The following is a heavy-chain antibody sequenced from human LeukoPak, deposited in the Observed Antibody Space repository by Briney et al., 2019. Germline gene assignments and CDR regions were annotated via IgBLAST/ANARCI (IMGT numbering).Heavy chain of an antibody. Sequence: SETLSLTCTVSGGSISNYYWSWIRQPPGKGLEWIGYIFYRESIDYSPSLQSRVTISVDTSKNHLSLRLTSVTAADTAVYFCARGVVLGQDDAFDIWGRGTMVTVSS. CDR1: GGSISNYY. V-gene: IGHV4-59*12. CDR3: ARGVVLGQDDAFDI. D-gene: IGHD3/OR15-3a*01. J-gene: IGHJ3*02. CDR2: IFYRESI.